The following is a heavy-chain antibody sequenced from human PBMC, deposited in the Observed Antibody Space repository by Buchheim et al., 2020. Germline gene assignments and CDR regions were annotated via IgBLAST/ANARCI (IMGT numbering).Heavy chain of an antibody. J-gene: IGHJ4*02. CDR3: ARDSGESGYDHGYFDY. CDR1: GFTFSSYA. Sequence: QVQLVESGGGVVQPERSLRLSCAASGFTFSSYAMHWVRQAPGKGLEWVAVISYDGSNKYYADSVKGRFTISRDNSKHTLYLQMNSLRAEDTAVYYCARDSGESGYDHGYFDYWGQGTL. V-gene: IGHV3-30-3*01. CDR2: ISYDGSNK. D-gene: IGHD5-12*01.